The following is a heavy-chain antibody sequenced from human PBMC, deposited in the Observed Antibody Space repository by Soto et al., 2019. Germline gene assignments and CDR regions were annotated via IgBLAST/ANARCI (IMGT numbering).Heavy chain of an antibody. Sequence: QVQLVESGGGLVKPGGSLRLSCAASGFTLSDYAMSWIRQAPGKGLAWASSVANADIRYYLDSVKGRFTSSRDDAQNSLSLQRDSLRADDTAVYYCARDLQALRGLPYDNDMDVWGQGTTVIVS. D-gene: IGHD4-17*01. CDR2: VANADIR. CDR1: GFTLSDYA. J-gene: IGHJ6*02. CDR3: ARDLQALRGLPYDNDMDV. V-gene: IGHV3-11*01.